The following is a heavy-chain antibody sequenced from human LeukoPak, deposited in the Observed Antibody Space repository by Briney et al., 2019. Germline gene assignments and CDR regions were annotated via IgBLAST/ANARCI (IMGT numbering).Heavy chain of an antibody. D-gene: IGHD3-22*01. CDR1: GFTFSSYG. CDR2: IWYDGSNK. Sequence: PGGSLRLSCAASGFTFSSYGMHWVRQAPGKGLEWVAVIWYDGSNKYYADSVRGRFTISRDNSKNTLYLQMNSLRAEDTAVYYCARNLPYDSSGYSVAFDIWGQGTMVTVSS. CDR3: ARNLPYDSSGYSVAFDI. J-gene: IGHJ3*02. V-gene: IGHV3-33*01.